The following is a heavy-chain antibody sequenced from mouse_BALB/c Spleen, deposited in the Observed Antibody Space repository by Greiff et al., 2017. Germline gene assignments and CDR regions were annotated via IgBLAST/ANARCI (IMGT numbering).Heavy chain of an antibody. Sequence: VKLMESGPGLVAPSQSLSITCTVSGFSLSRYSVHWVRQPPGKGLEWLGMIWGGGSTDYNSALKSRLSISKDNSKSQVFLKMNSLQTDDTAMYYFASQFITTVRGYFDVWGAGTTVTVSS. V-gene: IGHV2-6-4*01. CDR2: IWGGGST. D-gene: IGHD1-1*01. J-gene: IGHJ1*01. CDR3: ASQFITTVRGYFDV. CDR1: GFSLSRYS.